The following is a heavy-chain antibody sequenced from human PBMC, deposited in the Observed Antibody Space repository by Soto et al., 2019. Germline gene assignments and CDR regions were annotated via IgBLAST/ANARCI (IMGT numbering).Heavy chain of an antibody. J-gene: IGHJ6*03. CDR3: ARWPITLTYYMDV. V-gene: IGHV3-11*01. D-gene: IGHD5-12*01. Sequence: GGSLRLSCAASGFTFSDYYMSWIRQAPGKGLEWVSYISSSGSTIYYADSVKGRFTISRDNAKNSLYLQMNSLRAEDTAVYYCARWPITLTYYMDVWGKGTTVTVSS. CDR2: ISSSGSTI. CDR1: GFTFSDYY.